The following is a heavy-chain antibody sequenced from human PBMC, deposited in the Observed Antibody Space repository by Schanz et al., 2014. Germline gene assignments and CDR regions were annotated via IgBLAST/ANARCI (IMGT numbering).Heavy chain of an antibody. CDR2: INPTTGNP. D-gene: IGHD4-17*01. CDR3: ARELRLEYYFDY. Sequence: QLVQSGSEFRKPGASVKVSCKASGYIFSSYAIHWVRQAPGQGLEWMGWINPTTGNPGYAQGFTGRFVFSFDTSVSTAYLQISGLKAEDTAVYYCARELRLEYYFDYWGQGTQVTVSS. J-gene: IGHJ4*02. V-gene: IGHV7-4-1*02. CDR1: GYIFSSYA.